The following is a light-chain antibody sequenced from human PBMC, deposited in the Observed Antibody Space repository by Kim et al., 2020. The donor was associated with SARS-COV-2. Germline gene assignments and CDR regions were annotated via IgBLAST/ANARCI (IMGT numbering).Light chain of an antibody. V-gene: IGLV2-14*03. CDR1: SSDTGDYTP. J-gene: IGLJ1*01. CDR3: KSYTRINTYV. Sequence: GMSDTISGTGTSSDTGDYTPVYCDQHNPGKAPKHMIYDVSKRPSGVSDRFSGSKSGNTASLTISGLQAEDEADYYCKSYTRINTYVFGTGTKVTVL. CDR2: DVS.